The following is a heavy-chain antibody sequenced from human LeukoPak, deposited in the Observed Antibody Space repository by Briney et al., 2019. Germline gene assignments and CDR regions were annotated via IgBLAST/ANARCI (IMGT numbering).Heavy chain of an antibody. CDR2: INHSGST. D-gene: IGHD3-22*01. J-gene: IGHJ2*01. CDR1: GFTVSSNY. Sequence: GSLRLSCAASGFTVSSNYMSWIRQPPGKGLEWIGEINHSGSTNYNPSLKSRVTISVDTSKNQFSLKLSSVTAADTAVYYCARERTMRYFDLWGRGTLVTVSS. CDR3: ARERTMRYFDL. V-gene: IGHV4-34*01.